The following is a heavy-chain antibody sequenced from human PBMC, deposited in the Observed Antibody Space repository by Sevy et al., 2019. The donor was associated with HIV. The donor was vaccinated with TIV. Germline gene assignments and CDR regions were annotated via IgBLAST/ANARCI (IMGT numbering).Heavy chain of an antibody. J-gene: IGHJ4*02. D-gene: IGHD2-21*01. CDR1: GFTFGDYA. CDR3: ASDGRGCGHLEW. V-gene: IGHV3-49*03. CDR2: IRSKTDGGTT. Sequence: GGSLRLSCTASGFTFGDYAMSWFRQAPGKGLEWVGLIRSKTDGGTTEYAAPAKGRFTISRDDSKSIVYLQMNSLKTEDTAVYYCASDGRGCGHLEWWGQGTLVTVSS.